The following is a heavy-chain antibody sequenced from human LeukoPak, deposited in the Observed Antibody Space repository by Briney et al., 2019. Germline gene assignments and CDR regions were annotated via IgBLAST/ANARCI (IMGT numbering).Heavy chain of an antibody. D-gene: IGHD6-19*01. Sequence: ASVTVSFKASGYTFTSHGISWVRQAPGQGLEWMGWISAYNGNTNYPQKLQGRVTMTPDTSTSTAYMELRSLRSDDTAVYYCARDKQWLVSDYWGQGTLVTVSS. CDR1: GYTFTSHG. J-gene: IGHJ4*02. V-gene: IGHV1-18*01. CDR3: ARDKQWLVSDY. CDR2: ISAYNGNT.